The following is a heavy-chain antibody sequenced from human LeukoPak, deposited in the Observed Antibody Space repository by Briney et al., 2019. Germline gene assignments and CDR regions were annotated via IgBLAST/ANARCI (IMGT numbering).Heavy chain of an antibody. V-gene: IGHV4-59*01. CDR1: GGSISSYY. CDR2: IYYSGST. Sequence: SETLSLTCTVSGGSISSYYGICIRQPPGEGLVCIGYIYYSGSTNYNPSLKSRVTISVDTSKNQFSLKLSSVTAADTAVYYCARCNYDILTGRYYFDYWGQGTLVTVSS. CDR3: ARCNYDILTGRYYFDY. D-gene: IGHD3-9*01. J-gene: IGHJ4*02.